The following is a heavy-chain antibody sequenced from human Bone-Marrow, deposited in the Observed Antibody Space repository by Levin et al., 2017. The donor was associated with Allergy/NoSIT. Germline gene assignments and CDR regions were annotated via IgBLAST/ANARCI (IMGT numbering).Heavy chain of an antibody. J-gene: IGHJ4*02. D-gene: IGHD3-3*01. CDR2: FHPEDGER. CDR1: GNTLSETS. V-gene: IGHV1-24*01. CDR3: ARVQFDDFLNGCYLDR. Sequence: ASVKVSCKVSGNTLSETSIYWVRQPLGKGLEWMGGFHPEDGERIYPQRFQGRVTVTEDTSTDTAYMVLSGLRPEDTAVYFCARVQFDDFLNGCYLDRWGQGTLVTVSS.